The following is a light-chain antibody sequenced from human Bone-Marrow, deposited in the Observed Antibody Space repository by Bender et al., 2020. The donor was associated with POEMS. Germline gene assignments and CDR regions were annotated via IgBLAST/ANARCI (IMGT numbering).Light chain of an antibody. CDR1: SGAFGDYNF. Sequence: QSALTQPASVSGSPGQSITISCTGASGAFGDYNFVSWYQHHPGKGPKLMIYEVNNRPSGVSNRFSGSKSGNTASLTISGLQAGDEADYYCSSYTSGATLVVFGGGTKLTVL. V-gene: IGLV2-14*01. CDR3: SSYTSGATLVV. J-gene: IGLJ2*01. CDR2: EVN.